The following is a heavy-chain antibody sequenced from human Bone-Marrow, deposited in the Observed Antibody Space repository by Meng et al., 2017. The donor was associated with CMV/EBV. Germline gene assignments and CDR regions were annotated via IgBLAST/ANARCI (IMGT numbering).Heavy chain of an antibody. Sequence: GESLKISCAASGFSFSSYGMSWVRLAPGKGLEWVSYISYGGDILDYADSVKGRFTISRDNDENSLYLQMNSLRVEDSATYYCARGHFGMDVWGQGTTVTVSS. CDR3: ARGHFGMDV. J-gene: IGHJ6*01. CDR2: ISYGGDIL. CDR1: GFSFSSYG. V-gene: IGHV3-48*04.